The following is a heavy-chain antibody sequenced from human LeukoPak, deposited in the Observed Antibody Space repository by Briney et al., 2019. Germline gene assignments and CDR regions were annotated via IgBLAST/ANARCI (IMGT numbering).Heavy chain of an antibody. D-gene: IGHD3-22*01. V-gene: IGHV3-30-3*01. CDR1: GFTFSSYA. CDR3: ARAADITMIVVVINY. Sequence: LSGRSLRLSCAASGFTFSSYAMHWVRQAPGKGLEWVAVISYDGSNKYYADSVKGRFTISRDNSKNTLYLQMNSLRAEDTAVYYCARAADITMIVVVINYWGQGTLVTVSS. CDR2: ISYDGSNK. J-gene: IGHJ4*02.